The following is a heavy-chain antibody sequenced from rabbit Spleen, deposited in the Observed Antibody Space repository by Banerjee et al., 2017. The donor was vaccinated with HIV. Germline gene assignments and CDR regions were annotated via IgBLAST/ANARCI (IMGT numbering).Heavy chain of an antibody. CDR2: IFAGGTDTT. CDR3: ARDTGTSFSTYGMDL. V-gene: IGHV1S40*01. Sequence: QSLEESGGDLVKPEGSLTLTCAASGIDFSGTVYVCWVRQAPGKGLDWIACIFAGGTDTTYYASWAKGRFTISKTSSTTVTLQMTSLTAADTATYFCARDTGTSFSTYGMDLWGPGPWSPS. D-gene: IGHD8-1*01. J-gene: IGHJ6*01. CDR1: GIDFSGTVY.